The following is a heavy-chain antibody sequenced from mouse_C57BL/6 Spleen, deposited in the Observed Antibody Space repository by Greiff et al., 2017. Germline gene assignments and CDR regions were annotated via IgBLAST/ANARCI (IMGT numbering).Heavy chain of an antibody. Sequence: EVQLQQSGAKLVRPGASVKLSCTASGFNIKDDYMHWVKQRPEQGLEWIGWIDPENGDTEYASKFQGKATITADTSSNTAYLQLSSLTSEDTAVYYCTTGDPHYFDYWGQGTTLTVSS. CDR1: GFNIKDDY. CDR2: IDPENGDT. CDR3: TTGDPHYFDY. J-gene: IGHJ2*01. V-gene: IGHV14-4*01.